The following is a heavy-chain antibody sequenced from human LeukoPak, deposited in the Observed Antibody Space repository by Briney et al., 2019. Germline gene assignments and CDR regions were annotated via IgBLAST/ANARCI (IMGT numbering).Heavy chain of an antibody. D-gene: IGHD2-15*01. J-gene: IGHJ4*02. CDR1: GYTFTNYG. V-gene: IGHV1-18*01. Sequence: ASVKVSCKASGYTFTNYGISWVRQAPGQGLEWMGWVSAYADDTNYVQKFRGRITMTTDTSTSTAYVELRSLRSEDTAVYYCARDLYCSGGSCYSDWGQGTLVTVSS. CDR3: ARDLYCSGGSCYSD. CDR2: VSAYADDT.